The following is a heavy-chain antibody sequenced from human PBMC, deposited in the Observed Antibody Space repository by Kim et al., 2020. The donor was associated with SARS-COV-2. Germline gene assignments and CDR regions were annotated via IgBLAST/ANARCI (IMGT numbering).Heavy chain of an antibody. D-gene: IGHD1-26*01. CDR3: AKDQGESGYYFDY. Sequence: ADSMNGRFTIARDHSKNTLYLQMNSLRAEDTAVYYCAKDQGESGYYFDYWGQGTLVTVSS. J-gene: IGHJ4*02. V-gene: IGHV3-23*03.